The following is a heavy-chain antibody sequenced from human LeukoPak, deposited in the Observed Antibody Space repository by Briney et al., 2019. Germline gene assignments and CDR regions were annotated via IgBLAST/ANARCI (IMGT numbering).Heavy chain of an antibody. J-gene: IGHJ4*02. CDR1: GFTFSSYA. CDR2: ISGSGGST. V-gene: IGHV3-23*01. D-gene: IGHD6-19*01. Sequence: GGSLRLSCAASGFTFSSYAMSWVRKAPGQGLEWFSAISGSGGSTYYADSVKGRFTISRDNSKNTLYLQMNSLRAEDTAVYYCAKAGGGWYLNYFDYWGQGTLVTVSS. CDR3: AKAGGGWYLNYFDY.